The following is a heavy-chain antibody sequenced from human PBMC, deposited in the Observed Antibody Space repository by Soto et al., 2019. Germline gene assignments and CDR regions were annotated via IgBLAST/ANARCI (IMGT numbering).Heavy chain of an antibody. CDR2: INSDGSIT. CDR1: GFTFSSYW. Sequence: GGSLRLSCAASGFTFSSYWMHWVRQAPGKGLVWVSRINSDGSITSYADSVKGRFTISRDNAKNTLYLQMNSLRAEDTAVYYCAKPPNYYDSSGYYDYWGQGTVVTVPS. D-gene: IGHD3-22*01. J-gene: IGHJ4*02. V-gene: IGHV3-74*01. CDR3: AKPPNYYDSSGYYDY.